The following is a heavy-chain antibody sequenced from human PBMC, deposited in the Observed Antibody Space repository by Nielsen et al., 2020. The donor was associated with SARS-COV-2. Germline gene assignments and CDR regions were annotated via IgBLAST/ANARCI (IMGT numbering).Heavy chain of an antibody. V-gene: IGHV3-23*01. CDR2: ITGLGKTV. CDR3: AVLRDKALMDV. J-gene: IGHJ6*04. Sequence: GGSLRLSCAASGFTFGSQVMYWVRQAPGKGLEWVSDITGLGKTVYYADSVRGRFTVSRDNSNNILHLHMSSLRAEDTAVYYCAVLRDKALMDVWGKGTTVIVSP. CDR1: GFTFGSQV.